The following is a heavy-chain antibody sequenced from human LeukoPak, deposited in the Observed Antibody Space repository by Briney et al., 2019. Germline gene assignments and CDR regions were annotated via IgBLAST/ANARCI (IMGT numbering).Heavy chain of an antibody. J-gene: IGHJ2*01. CDR3: VLANGEVLSRTTVENWYFDL. CDR2: IIPIFGTA. Sequence: GASVKVSYKASGGTFSSYAISWVRQAPGQGLEWMGGIIPIFGTANYGQKFQGRVTITTDESTSTAYMELSSLRSEDTAVYYCVLANGEVLSRTTVENWYFDLWGRGTLVTVSS. D-gene: IGHD4-23*01. V-gene: IGHV1-69*05. CDR1: GGTFSSYA.